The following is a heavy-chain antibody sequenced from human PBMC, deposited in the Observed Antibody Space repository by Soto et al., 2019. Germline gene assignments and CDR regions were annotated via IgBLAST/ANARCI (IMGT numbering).Heavy chain of an antibody. CDR2: IYRSGNA. CDR1: VGSISSGGYY. CDR3: AREVDGYSQFAD. J-gene: IGHJ4*02. Sequence: SDPPSLTCTVSVGSISSGGYYSRWNRKHPGKGLDWIGYIYRSGNAYYNPSLKSRVAISVDTSKNQFSLKLSSVTAADTAVYYCAREVDGYSQFADWGQGTLVTVS. D-gene: IGHD4-4*01. V-gene: IGHV4-31*03.